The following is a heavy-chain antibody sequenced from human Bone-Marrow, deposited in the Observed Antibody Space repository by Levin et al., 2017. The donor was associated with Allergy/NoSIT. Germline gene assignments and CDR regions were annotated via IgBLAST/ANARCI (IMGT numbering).Heavy chain of an antibody. CDR2: ISAYNGNT. CDR1: GYTFTSYG. CDR3: ARDEGIRDIVVVPAAMAYYDYYMDV. Sequence: GESLKISCKASGYTFTSYGISWVRQAPGQGLEWMGWISAYNGNTNYAQKLQGRVTMTTDTSTSTAYMELRSLRSDDTAVYYCARDEGIRDIVVVPAAMAYYDYYMDVWGKGTTVTVSS. V-gene: IGHV1-18*01. D-gene: IGHD2-2*01. J-gene: IGHJ6*03.